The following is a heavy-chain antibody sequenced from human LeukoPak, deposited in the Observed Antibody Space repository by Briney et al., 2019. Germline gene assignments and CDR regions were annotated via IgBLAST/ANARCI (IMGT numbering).Heavy chain of an antibody. J-gene: IGHJ4*02. CDR2: IRYDGSNK. CDR3: AKDSTMIVVVITTIDY. Sequence: GGSLRLSCAAFGFTFSSYGMHWVRQAPGKGLEWVAFIRYDGSNKYYADSVKGRFTISRDNSKNTLYLQVNSLRAEDTAVYYCAKDSTMIVVVITTIDYWGQGTLVTVSS. CDR1: GFTFSSYG. V-gene: IGHV3-30*02. D-gene: IGHD3-22*01.